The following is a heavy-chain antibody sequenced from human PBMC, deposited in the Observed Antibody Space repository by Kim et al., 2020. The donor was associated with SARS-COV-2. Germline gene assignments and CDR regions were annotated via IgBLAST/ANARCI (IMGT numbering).Heavy chain of an antibody. D-gene: IGHD2-8*02. CDR1: VGTFNNYA. J-gene: IGHJ6*02. CDR2: IIPIFGTA. CDR3: ARYCAGGACRDYYGMEV. V-gene: IGHV1-69*13. Sequence: SVKVSCKASVGTFNNYAISWVRQAPGQGLEWMGGIIPIFGTANYAEQFQGRVTITADESTGTAYMSLSSLRSVDTAVYYCARYCAGGACRDYYGMEVWGQGTTVTVTS.